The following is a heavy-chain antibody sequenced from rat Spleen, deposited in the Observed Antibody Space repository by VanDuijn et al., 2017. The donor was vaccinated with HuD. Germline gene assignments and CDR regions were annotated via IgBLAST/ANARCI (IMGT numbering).Heavy chain of an antibody. CDR2: ITYDGSRT. CDR1: GFSFSNYA. J-gene: IGHJ2*01. D-gene: IGHD1-10*01. V-gene: IGHV5-29*01. CDR3: TRGGNYDFDY. Sequence: EVQLVESGGGLVQPGRSLKLSCAASGFSFSNYAMAWVRQAPTKGLEWVATITYDGSRTYYRDSVKGRITISRDNAKSTLYLQMDSLRSEDTATYYCTRGGNYDFDYWGQGVMVTVSS.